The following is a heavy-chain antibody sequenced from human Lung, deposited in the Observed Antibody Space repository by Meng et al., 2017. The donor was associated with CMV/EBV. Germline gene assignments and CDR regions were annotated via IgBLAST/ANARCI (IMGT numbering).Heavy chain of an antibody. Sequence: GEXXTISCAASGFTFSSYAMTWVRQAPGKGLEWVSAISGSGGGTYYADSVKGRFAISRDNSKNTLYLQMNSLRAEDTAVYYCAKECGFSYDCCFDTWGQGXLVTVSS. D-gene: IGHD5-18*01. CDR1: GFTFSSYA. CDR2: ISGSGGGT. CDR3: AKECGFSYDCCFDT. V-gene: IGHV3-23*01. J-gene: IGHJ5*02.